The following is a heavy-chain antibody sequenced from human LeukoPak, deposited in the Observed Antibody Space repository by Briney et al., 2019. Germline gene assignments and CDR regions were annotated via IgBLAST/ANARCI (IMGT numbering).Heavy chain of an antibody. D-gene: IGHD6-19*01. CDR3: ARPSGWYGGFDY. CDR2: IYYSGST. V-gene: IGHV4-39*01. J-gene: IGHJ4*02. CDR1: GGSISSSSYY. Sequence: SETLSLTCTVSGGSISSSSYYCGWIRQPPGKGLEWIGSIYYSGSTYYNPSLKSRVTISVDTSKNQFSLKLSSVTAADTAVYYCARPSGWYGGFDYWGQGTLVTVSS.